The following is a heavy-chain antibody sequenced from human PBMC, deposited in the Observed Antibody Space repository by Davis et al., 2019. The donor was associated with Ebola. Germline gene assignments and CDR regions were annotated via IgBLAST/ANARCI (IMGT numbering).Heavy chain of an antibody. CDR1: GYTFTSYG. V-gene: IGHV1-18*01. CDR2: ISAYNGNT. CDR3: ARDPAPGGFLEWLSARSGSYGMDV. J-gene: IGHJ6*02. D-gene: IGHD3-3*01. Sequence: ASVKVSCKASGYTFTSYGISWVRQAPGQGLEWMGWISAYNGNTNYAQKLQGRVTMTTDTSTSTAYMELRSLGSDDTAVYYCARDPAPGGFLEWLSARSGSYGMDVWGQGTTVTVSS.